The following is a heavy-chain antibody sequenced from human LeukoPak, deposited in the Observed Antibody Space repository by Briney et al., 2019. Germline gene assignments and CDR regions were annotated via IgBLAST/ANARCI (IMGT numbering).Heavy chain of an antibody. J-gene: IGHJ4*02. CDR2: IKSDGVTT. V-gene: IGHV3-74*01. Sequence: GGSLRLSCAASEFTFSVYWMHWVRQAPGKGLVWVSRIKSDGVTTAYADSVKGRFTISRDNAKNTLYLQMNSLRAEDTAVYYCARIGAGSSRDYWGQGTLVTVSS. CDR1: EFTFSVYW. D-gene: IGHD6-13*01. CDR3: ARIGAGSSRDY.